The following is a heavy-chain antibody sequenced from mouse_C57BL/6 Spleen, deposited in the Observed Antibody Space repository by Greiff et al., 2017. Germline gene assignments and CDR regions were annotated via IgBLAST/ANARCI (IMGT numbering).Heavy chain of an antibody. V-gene: IGHV1-55*01. CDR2: IYPGSGST. D-gene: IGHD1-1*01. J-gene: IGHJ3*01. CDR3: ARGTTVVDEDFAY. Sequence: QVQLQQPGAELAKPGASVKLSCKASGYTFTSYWITWVKQRPGQGLEWIGYIYPGSGSTNYNEKFKSKVTLTVDTSSSTAYMQVNSLTSEYSAVYSGARGTTVVDEDFAYWGQGTLVTVSA. CDR1: GYTFTSYW.